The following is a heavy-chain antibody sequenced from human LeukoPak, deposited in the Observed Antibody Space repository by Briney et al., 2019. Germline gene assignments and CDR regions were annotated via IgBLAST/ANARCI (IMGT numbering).Heavy chain of an antibody. Sequence: PSQTLSLTCTVSGGSISSGDYYWSWIRQPPGKGLEWIGYIYYSGSTYYNPSLKSRVTISVDTSKNQFSLKLSSVTAADTAVYYCARSRIVVVPAAMEPNWFDPWGQGTLVTVSS. CDR1: GGSISSGDYY. CDR3: ARSRIVVVPAAMEPNWFDP. V-gene: IGHV4-30-4*08. D-gene: IGHD2-2*01. J-gene: IGHJ5*02. CDR2: IYYSGST.